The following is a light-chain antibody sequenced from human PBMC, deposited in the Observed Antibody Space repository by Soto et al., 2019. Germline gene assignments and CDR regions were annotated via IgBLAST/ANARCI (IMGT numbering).Light chain of an antibody. CDR3: QQYNSYPLT. V-gene: IGKV1-5*03. CDR1: QSISSW. Sequence: DVQMTQSPSTLSASVGDRVTITCRASQSISSWLAWYQQKPGKAPKLLIYKASSLESGVPSRFSGSGSGTEFTLTISSLQPDDFATYYCQQYNSYPLTLDGGTKVDIK. J-gene: IGKJ4*01. CDR2: KAS.